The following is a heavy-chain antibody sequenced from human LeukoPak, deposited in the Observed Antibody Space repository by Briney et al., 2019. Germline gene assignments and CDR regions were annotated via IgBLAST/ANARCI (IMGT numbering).Heavy chain of an antibody. Sequence: SETLSLTCTVSGGSISSYYWSWIRQPPGKGLEWIGYIYYSGSTNYNPSLKSRVIISVDTSKNQFSLKLSSVTAADTAVYYCAREQSHGYNSRALDYWGQGTLVTVSS. J-gene: IGHJ4*02. CDR3: AREQSHGYNSRALDY. V-gene: IGHV4-59*01. CDR2: IYYSGST. CDR1: GGSISSYY. D-gene: IGHD5-24*01.